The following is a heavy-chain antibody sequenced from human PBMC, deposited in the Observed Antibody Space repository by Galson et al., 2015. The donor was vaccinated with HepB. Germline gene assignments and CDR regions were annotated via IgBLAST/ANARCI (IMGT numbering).Heavy chain of an antibody. J-gene: IGHJ3*01. V-gene: IGHV3-49*03. Sequence: SLRLSCAASGFTFSDHAINWLRQAPGKGLEWLGFITENISGETTQYAASVKGRFTISRDNSKNIAYLQMNSLKTEDTALFYCARWFGDFRGYDLWGQGTPVTVSS. D-gene: IGHD3-10*01. CDR3: ARWFGDFRGYDL. CDR2: ITENISGETT. CDR1: GFTFSDHA.